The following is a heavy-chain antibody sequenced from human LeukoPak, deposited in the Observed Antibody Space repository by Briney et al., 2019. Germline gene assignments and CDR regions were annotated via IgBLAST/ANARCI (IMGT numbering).Heavy chain of an antibody. CDR2: ISSSSSTI. Sequence: GGSLRLSCAASGFTFSSYSMNWVRQAPGKGLEWVSYISSSSSTIYYADSVKGRFTISRDNAKNSLYLQMNSLRAEDTAVYYCARDYGDYLDYWGQGTLVAVSS. CDR3: ARDYGDYLDY. CDR1: GFTFSSYS. J-gene: IGHJ4*02. D-gene: IGHD4/OR15-4a*01. V-gene: IGHV3-48*01.